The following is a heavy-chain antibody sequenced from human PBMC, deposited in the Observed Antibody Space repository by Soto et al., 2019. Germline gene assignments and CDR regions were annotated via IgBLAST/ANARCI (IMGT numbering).Heavy chain of an antibody. CDR1: GYTFSSYG. J-gene: IGHJ4*02. CDR3: AKGWIQLWF. V-gene: IGHV3-30*18. CDR2: ISYDGSNK. Sequence: QVQLVQSGAEVKKPGASVKVSCKASGYTFSSYGMHWVRQAPGKGLEWVAVISYDGSNKYYADSVKGRFTISRDNSKNTLYLQMNSLRAEDTAVYYCAKGWIQLWFWGQGTLVTVSS. D-gene: IGHD5-18*01.